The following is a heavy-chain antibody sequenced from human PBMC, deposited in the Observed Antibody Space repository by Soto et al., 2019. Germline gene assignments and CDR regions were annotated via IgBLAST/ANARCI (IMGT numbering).Heavy chain of an antibody. CDR1: GGSISSGDYS. CDR3: ARWWMYAPRFAP. Sequence: QLQLQESGXXLXKPSQTLSLTCAVSGGSISSGDYSWSWIRQPPGKGLEWIGYIYHSGSTYYKPSTTSRVTISVHRSTNQFSIKLSSVTAADTAVYYCARWWMYAPRFAPWGQGTLVTVSS. V-gene: IGHV4-30-2*01. J-gene: IGHJ5*02. D-gene: IGHD2-8*01. CDR2: IYHSGST.